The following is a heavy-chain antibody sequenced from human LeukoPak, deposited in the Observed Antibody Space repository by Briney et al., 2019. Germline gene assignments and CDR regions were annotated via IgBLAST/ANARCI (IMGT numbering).Heavy chain of an antibody. CDR3: ARLEYGEWLLFDY. Sequence: GESLKISCKASGHSFTNHWIGWVRQMPGKGLEWMGIIYPGDSDTRYSPSFQGQVTISADKSISTAYLQWSSLKASDTAMYYCARLEYGEWLLFDYWGQGTLVTVSS. V-gene: IGHV5-51*01. CDR1: GHSFTNHW. J-gene: IGHJ4*02. CDR2: IYPGDSDT. D-gene: IGHD5-12*01.